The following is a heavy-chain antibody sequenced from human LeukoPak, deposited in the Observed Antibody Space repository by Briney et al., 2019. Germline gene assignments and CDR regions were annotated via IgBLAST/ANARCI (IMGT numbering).Heavy chain of an antibody. CDR3: ARGGDSYYSDSGGRVDY. Sequence: SETLSLTCAVYGGSFSGYYWSWIRQPPGKGLEWVGEINHSGSTNYNPSLKSRVAISVDTSKNQFSLKLSSVTAADTAVYYCARGGDSYYSDSGGRVDYWGQGTLVTVSS. D-gene: IGHD3-22*01. CDR1: GGSFSGYY. J-gene: IGHJ4*02. V-gene: IGHV4-34*01. CDR2: INHSGST.